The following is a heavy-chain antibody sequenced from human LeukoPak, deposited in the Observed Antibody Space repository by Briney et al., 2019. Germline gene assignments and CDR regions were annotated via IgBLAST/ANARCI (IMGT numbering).Heavy chain of an antibody. Sequence: SVKVSCKASGGTFSSYAISWVRQAPGQGLEWMGGVIPIFGTANYAQKFQGRVTITTDESTSTAYMELSSLRSEDTAVYYCARDFHDSSGYYDYWGQGTLVTVSS. CDR3: ARDFHDSSGYYDY. J-gene: IGHJ4*02. V-gene: IGHV1-69*05. D-gene: IGHD3-22*01. CDR1: GGTFSSYA. CDR2: VIPIFGTA.